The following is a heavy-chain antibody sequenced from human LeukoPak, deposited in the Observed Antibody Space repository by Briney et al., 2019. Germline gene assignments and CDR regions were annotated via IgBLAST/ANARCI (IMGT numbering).Heavy chain of an antibody. V-gene: IGHV1-24*01. CDR3: ATGKPRYYYDSSGYYHPPFDY. CDR1: GGTLSSYA. Sequence: ASVKVSCKASGGTLSSYAISWVRQAPGQGLEWMGGFDPEDGETIYAQKFQGRVTMTEDTSTDTAYMELSSLRSEDTAVYYCATGKPRYYYDSSGYYHPPFDYWGQGTLVTVSS. CDR2: FDPEDGET. J-gene: IGHJ4*02. D-gene: IGHD3-22*01.